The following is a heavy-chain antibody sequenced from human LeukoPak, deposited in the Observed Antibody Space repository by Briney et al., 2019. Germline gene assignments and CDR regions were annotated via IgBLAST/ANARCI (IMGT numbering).Heavy chain of an antibody. CDR2: IYSGGST. CDR1: GFAVSNNY. D-gene: IGHD3-10*01. J-gene: IGHJ4*02. CDR3: ARGTVTMVDY. V-gene: IGHV3-66*01. Sequence: QPGGSLRLSCAASGFAVSNNYMSWVRQAPGKGLEWVSIIYSGGSTYYADSVKGRFTISRDNSKNTLFLQMNSLRAGDTAVYYCARGTVTMVDYWGQGTLVTVSS.